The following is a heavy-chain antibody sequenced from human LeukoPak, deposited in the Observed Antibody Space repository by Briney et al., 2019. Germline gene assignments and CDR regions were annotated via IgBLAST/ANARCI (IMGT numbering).Heavy chain of an antibody. V-gene: IGHV3-48*04. CDR2: ISSSSSTI. J-gene: IGHJ6*02. Sequence: GGSLRLSCAASRFTFSSYSMNRVRQAPGKGLEWVSYISSSSSTIYYADSVKGRFTISRDNAKNSLYLQMNSLRAEDTAVYYCARDGSGYAYRLGNDYGMDVWGQGTTVTVSS. D-gene: IGHD5-12*01. CDR1: RFTFSSYS. CDR3: ARDGSGYAYRLGNDYGMDV.